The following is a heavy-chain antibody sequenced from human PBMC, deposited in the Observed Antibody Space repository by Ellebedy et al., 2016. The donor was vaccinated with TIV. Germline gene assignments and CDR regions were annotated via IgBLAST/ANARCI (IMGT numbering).Heavy chain of an antibody. CDR3: ASYSNRIRNFEY. V-gene: IGHV4-59*01. J-gene: IGHJ4*02. D-gene: IGHD4-11*01. Sequence: MPGGSLRLSCSVSNDSMISYYWSWIRQSPGKGLEWIGYIYYTGSTNIHPSLKSRVTMSIDTSNNRFSLNLKSVTAADTAVYYCASYSNRIRNFEYWGQGTLVTVSS. CDR2: IYYTGST. CDR1: NDSMISYY.